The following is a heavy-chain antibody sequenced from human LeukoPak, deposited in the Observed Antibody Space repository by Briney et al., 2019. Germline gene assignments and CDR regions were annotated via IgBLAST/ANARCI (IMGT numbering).Heavy chain of an antibody. V-gene: IGHV4-30-4*01. CDR1: GGSTSSGDYY. J-gene: IGHJ6*02. CDR2: IYYSGST. CDR3: ARDLYYYGMDV. Sequence: ASQTLSLTCTVSGGSTSSGDYYWSWIRQPPGKGLEWIGYIYYSGSTYYNPSLKSRVTISVDTSKNQFSLKLSSVTAADTAVYYCARDLYYYGMDVWGQGTTVTVSS.